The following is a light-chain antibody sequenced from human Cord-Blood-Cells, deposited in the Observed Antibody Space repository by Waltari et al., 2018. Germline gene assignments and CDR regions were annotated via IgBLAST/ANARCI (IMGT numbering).Light chain of an antibody. V-gene: IGLV4-69*01. J-gene: IGLJ3*02. CDR1: SGHSSYA. Sequence: QLVLTQSPSASASLGASVKLTCTLSSGHSSYAIAWHQQQPEKGPRYLMKLNIDGSHSKGDGIPHRFSGSSSGAERYLTISSLQSEDEADYYCQTWGTGIRVFGGGTKLTVL. CDR3: QTWGTGIRV. CDR2: LNIDGSH.